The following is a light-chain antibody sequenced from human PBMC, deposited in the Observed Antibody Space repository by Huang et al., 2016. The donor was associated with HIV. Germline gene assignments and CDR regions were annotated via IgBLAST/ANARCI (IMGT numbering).Light chain of an antibody. Sequence: EVVLTQSPSILSLSLGGTDTISCKASQSVGSYVAWYQQRPGQSPRLLLYDTSNRAAGIPSRFSGSGSGTDFTLTISGLESEDLGVFYCQQRSTWPLTFGGGTKLAIK. CDR1: QSVGSY. CDR2: DTS. J-gene: IGKJ4*01. V-gene: IGKV3-11*01. CDR3: QQRSTWPLT.